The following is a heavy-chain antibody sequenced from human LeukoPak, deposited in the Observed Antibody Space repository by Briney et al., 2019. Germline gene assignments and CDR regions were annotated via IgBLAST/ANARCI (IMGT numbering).Heavy chain of an antibody. J-gene: IGHJ4*02. CDR2: ISSSSNYI. D-gene: IGHD6-6*01. CDR3: ARDPTSIAAPRYFDY. V-gene: IGHV3-21*01. CDR1: GFTFSSYS. Sequence: GGSLRLSCAASGFTFSSYSMNWVRQAPGKGLEWVSSISSSSNYIYYADSLKGRFTISRDNAKNSLYLQMNSLRAEDTAVYYCARDPTSIAAPRYFDYWGQGNLVTVSS.